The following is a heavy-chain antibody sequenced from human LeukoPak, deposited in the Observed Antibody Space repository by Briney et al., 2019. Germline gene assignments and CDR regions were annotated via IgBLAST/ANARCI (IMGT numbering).Heavy chain of an antibody. J-gene: IGHJ6*03. V-gene: IGHV4-4*02. CDR1: GGSISSSNW. CDR3: AGDQRYYYDSSGYYAYYYYYMDV. CDR2: IYHSGST. D-gene: IGHD3-22*01. Sequence: PSETLSLTCAVSGGSISSSNWWSWVRQPPGKGLEWIGEIYHSGSTNYNPSLKSRVTISVDKSKNQFSLKLSSVTAADTAVYYCAGDQRYYYDSSGYYAYYYYYMDVWGKGTTVTVSS.